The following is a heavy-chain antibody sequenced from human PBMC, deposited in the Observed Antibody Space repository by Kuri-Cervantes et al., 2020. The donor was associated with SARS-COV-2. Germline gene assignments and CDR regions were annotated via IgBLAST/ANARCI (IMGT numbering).Heavy chain of an antibody. J-gene: IGHJ6*02. V-gene: IGHV1-2*06. D-gene: IGHD3-10*01. CDR2: INPNSGGT. CDR3: ARALLIWFGELGLHAQSMDV. Sequence: ASVMVTCKASGYTFTGYYKHWVRHAPGQGLEWMGRINPNSGGTNYAQKFQGRVTMTRDTSISTAYMELRSLKSDDTAVYYCARALLIWFGELGLHAQSMDVWGQGTTVTVSS. CDR1: GYTFTGYY.